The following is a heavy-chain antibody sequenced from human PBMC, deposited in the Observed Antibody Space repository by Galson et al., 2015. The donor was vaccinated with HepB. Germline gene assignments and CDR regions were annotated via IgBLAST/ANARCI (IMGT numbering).Heavy chain of an antibody. CDR2: IKSAHHGGTT. Sequence: SLRLSCAASGLTFRNLWMSWVRQAPGKGLEWVGHIKSAHHGGTTDYGAPVKGRFTISRDDSKSTVYLQVNSLKTVDTARYYCATDVPFTGGGALHIWGQGTMVTVSS. V-gene: IGHV3-15*01. D-gene: IGHD3-16*01. CDR1: GLTFRNLW. J-gene: IGHJ3*02. CDR3: ATDVPFTGGGALHI.